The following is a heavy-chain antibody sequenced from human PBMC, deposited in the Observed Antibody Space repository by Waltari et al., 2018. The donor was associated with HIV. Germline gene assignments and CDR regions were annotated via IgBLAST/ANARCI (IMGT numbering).Heavy chain of an antibody. CDR3: ARPVLGATYYVDY. D-gene: IGHD1-26*01. Sequence: QVQLVQSGAEVKKPGASVKVSCKASGYTFTASYMHWVRQAPGHGLEWMGWINPNTGGTNYAQKFQGRVTMTSDTSISTAYMELTGLGSDDTAIYFCARPVLGATYYVDYWGQGTLISVSS. V-gene: IGHV1-2*02. CDR2: INPNTGGT. J-gene: IGHJ4*02. CDR1: GYTFTASY.